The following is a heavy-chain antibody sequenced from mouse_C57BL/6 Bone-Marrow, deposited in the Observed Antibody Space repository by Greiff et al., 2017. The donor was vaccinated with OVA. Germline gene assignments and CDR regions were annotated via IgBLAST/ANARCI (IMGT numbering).Heavy chain of an antibody. CDR2: IYPGSGST. CDR3: ARGAITTVVKYYAMDY. J-gene: IGHJ4*01. CDR1: GYTFTSYW. V-gene: IGHV1-55*01. D-gene: IGHD1-1*01. Sequence: VQLQQPGAELEKPGASVKMSCKASGYTFTSYWITWVKQRPGQGLEWIGDIYPGSGSTNYNEKFKSKATLTVDTSSSTAYMQLSSLTSEDSAVYYCARGAITTVVKYYAMDYWGQGTSVTVSS.